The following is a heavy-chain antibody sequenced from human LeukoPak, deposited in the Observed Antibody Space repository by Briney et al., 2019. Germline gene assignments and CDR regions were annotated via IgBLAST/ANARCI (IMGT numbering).Heavy chain of an antibody. CDR1: GFTFSSYE. J-gene: IGHJ4*02. D-gene: IGHD6-13*01. CDR3: VKDALIAAAGPFDY. CDR2: ISSSGSTI. V-gene: IGHV3-48*03. Sequence: GGSLRLSCAASGFTFSSYEMNWVRQAPGKGLEWASHISSSGSTIYYADSVKGRFTISRDNSKNTLYLQMSSLRAEDTAVYYCVKDALIAAAGPFDYWGQGTLVTVSS.